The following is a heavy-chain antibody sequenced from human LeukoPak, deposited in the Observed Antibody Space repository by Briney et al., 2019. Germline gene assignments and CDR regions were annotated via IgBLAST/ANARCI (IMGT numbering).Heavy chain of an antibody. D-gene: IGHD3-10*01. CDR3: ARGNLTVVLWFGVLNF. J-gene: IGHJ4*02. CDR1: GYTFTRYD. Sequence: ASVKVSCKASGYTFTRYDMHWVRQAPGQGLEGMGWTNPNSGGTNYAQKFQGRVTMTRDTSISTAYMELSRRRSDDPAVYYCARGNLTVVLWFGVLNFWGQETLVTLS. V-gene: IGHV1-2*02. CDR2: TNPNSGGT.